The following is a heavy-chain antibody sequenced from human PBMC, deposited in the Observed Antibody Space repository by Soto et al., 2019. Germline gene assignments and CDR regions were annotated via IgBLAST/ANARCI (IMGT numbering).Heavy chain of an antibody. CDR2: IYWDDDE. V-gene: IGHV2-5*02. D-gene: IGHD3-10*01. CDR1: GFSLSTSGVG. Sequence: QITLKESGPPLVNPTQTLTLTCTFSGFSLSTSGVGVGWIRQPPGKALEWHTLIYWDDDERYSPSLKTRLTITKDTPNNHVFLTMTNMYPVDTATYYCPHAIYGSGSCRYWSHRTLVTVSS. CDR3: PHAIYGSGSCRY. J-gene: IGHJ4*01.